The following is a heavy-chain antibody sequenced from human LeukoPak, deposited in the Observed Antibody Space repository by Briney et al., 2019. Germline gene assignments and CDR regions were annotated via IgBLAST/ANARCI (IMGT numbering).Heavy chain of an antibody. Sequence: SETLSLTCTVSGGSISSSSYYWGWIRQPPGKGLEWIGIIYYSGSTSYNPSLKSRVTISIDTSKNQFSLKLSSGTAADTAVYYCAGPLLTYYSDSSAYSWGQGTLVTVSS. CDR2: IYYSGST. CDR1: GGSISSSSYY. V-gene: IGHV4-39*01. J-gene: IGHJ4*02. CDR3: AGPLLTYYSDSSAYS. D-gene: IGHD3-22*01.